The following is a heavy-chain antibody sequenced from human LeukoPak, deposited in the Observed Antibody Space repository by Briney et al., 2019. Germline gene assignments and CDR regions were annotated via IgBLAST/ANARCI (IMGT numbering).Heavy chain of an antibody. D-gene: IGHD2-15*01. Sequence: GGSLRPSCAASGFTFSSYSMNWVRQAPGKGLEWVSYISTSSSTIYYADSVKGRFTIPRDNAKNSLYLQMNSLRDEDTAVYYCASPRYCSGGSCYSYYYYGMDVWGQGTTVTVSS. CDR3: ASPRYCSGGSCYSYYYYGMDV. J-gene: IGHJ6*02. CDR1: GFTFSSYS. CDR2: ISTSSSTI. V-gene: IGHV3-48*02.